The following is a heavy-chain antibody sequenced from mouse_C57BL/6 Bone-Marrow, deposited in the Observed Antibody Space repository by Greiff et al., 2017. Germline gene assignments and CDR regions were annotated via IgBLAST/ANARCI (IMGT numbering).Heavy chain of an antibody. CDR1: GYTFTDYN. V-gene: IGHV1-18*01. D-gene: IGHD2-3*01. Sequence: EVQLQQSGPELVKPGASVKIPCKASGYTFTDYNMDWVKQSHGKSLEWIGDINPNNGGTIYNQKFKGKATLTVDKSSSTAYMELRSLTSEDPAVYYCARSGSYDGYYGFADWGQGTLVTVSA. J-gene: IGHJ3*01. CDR3: ARSGSYDGYYGFAD. CDR2: INPNNGGT.